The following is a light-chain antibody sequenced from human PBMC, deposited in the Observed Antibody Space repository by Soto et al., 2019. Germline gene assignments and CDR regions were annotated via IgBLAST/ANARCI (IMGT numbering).Light chain of an antibody. J-gene: IGKJ1*01. CDR2: GAS. Sequence: PCTLPFSQPQGPTLSCRSSQSVSSNYLAWYQQQPGPAPRLLIYGASTRATGVPDRFSGSGCGTDFTLTISRLEHEDFAVYQCQQYGSLSWTFGQGTKVDIK. CDR1: QSVSSNY. V-gene: IGKV3-20*01. CDR3: QQYGSLSWT.